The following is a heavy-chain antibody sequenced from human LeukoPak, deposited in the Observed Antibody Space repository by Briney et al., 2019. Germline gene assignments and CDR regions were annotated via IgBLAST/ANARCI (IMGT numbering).Heavy chain of an antibody. J-gene: IGHJ4*02. CDR3: ARVIGVYYDILTGYYTPYYFDY. D-gene: IGHD3-9*01. V-gene: IGHV1-24*01. CDR1: GYTLTELS. CDR2: FDPEEGET. Sequence: ASVKVSCKVSGYTLTELSMHWVRQAPGEGLEWMGGFDPEEGETIYAQKFQGRVTMTEDTSTDTAYMELSSLRSDDTAVYYCARVIGVYYDILTGYYTPYYFDYWGQGTLVTVSS.